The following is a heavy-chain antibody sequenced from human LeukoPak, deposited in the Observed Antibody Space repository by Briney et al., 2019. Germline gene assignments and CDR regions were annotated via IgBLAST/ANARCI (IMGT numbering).Heavy chain of an antibody. CDR2: IYYSGST. V-gene: IGHV4-38-2*01. D-gene: IGHD6-19*01. CDR1: GYSITTSFY. Sequence: PSETLSLTCAVSGYSITTSFYWGWIRQPPGKGLEWIATIYYSGSTYYNPSLKSRVTISVDTSKNQFSLKLNSVTAADTAVYYCARHIHRQWPAENDYWGQGILVTVSS. J-gene: IGHJ4*02. CDR3: ARHIHRQWPAENDY.